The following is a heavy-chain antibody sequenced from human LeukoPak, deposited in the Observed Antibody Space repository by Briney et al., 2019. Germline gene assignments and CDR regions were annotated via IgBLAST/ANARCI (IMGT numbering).Heavy chain of an antibody. CDR2: IDPSDSYT. Sequence: GESLKISCKGSGYSFTSYWISWVRQMPGKGLEWMERIDPSDSYTNYSPSFQGHVTISADKSISTAYLQWSSLKASDTAMYYCARRVGATGWFDPWGQGTLVTVSS. D-gene: IGHD1-26*01. CDR3: ARRVGATGWFDP. V-gene: IGHV5-10-1*01. CDR1: GYSFTSYW. J-gene: IGHJ5*02.